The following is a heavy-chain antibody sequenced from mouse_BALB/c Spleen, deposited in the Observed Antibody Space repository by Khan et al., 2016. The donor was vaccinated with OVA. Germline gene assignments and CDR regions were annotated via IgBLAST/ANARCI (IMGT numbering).Heavy chain of an antibody. V-gene: IGHV1-4*01. Sequence: QVQLKQSGAELARPGASVKMSCKASGYTFTTYTIHWVKQRPGQGLEWIGYIIPSTDYTTYNQKFKDKATLTADKSSSTAYMQLSSLPSDDSAVYYCAKEGAYYRSDGWFAYWGQGTLITVSA. CDR1: GYTFTTYT. CDR3: AKEGAYYRSDGWFAY. CDR2: IIPSTDYT. D-gene: IGHD2-14*01. J-gene: IGHJ3*01.